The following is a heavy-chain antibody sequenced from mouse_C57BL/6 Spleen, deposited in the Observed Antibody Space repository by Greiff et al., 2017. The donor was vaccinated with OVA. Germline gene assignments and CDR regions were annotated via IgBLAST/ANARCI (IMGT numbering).Heavy chain of an antibody. CDR3: ARGSYYGSSYEGDY. D-gene: IGHD1-1*01. CDR2: IYPSDSET. J-gene: IGHJ4*01. CDR1: GYTFTSYW. V-gene: IGHV1-61*01. Sequence: QVQLQQSGAELVRPGSSVKLSCKASGYTFTSYWMDWVKQRPGQGLEWIGNIYPSDSETHYNQKFKDKATLTVDKSSSTAYMQLSSLTSEDSAVYYCARGSYYGSSYEGDYWGQGTSVTVSS.